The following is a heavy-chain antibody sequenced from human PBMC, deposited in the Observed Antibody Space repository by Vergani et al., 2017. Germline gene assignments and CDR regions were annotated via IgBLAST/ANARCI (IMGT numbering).Heavy chain of an antibody. Sequence: QVQLVQSGAEVKKPGASVKVSCKASGYTFTSYGISWVRQAPGQGLEWMGWISAFNGNTNYAQKLQGRVTMTTDTSTSTAYMELRSLRSDDTAVYYCARGGLTRRETYYDFWSGVDYWGQGTLVTVSS. V-gene: IGHV1-18*01. CDR3: ARGGLTRRETYYDFWSGVDY. J-gene: IGHJ4*02. CDR1: GYTFTSYG. D-gene: IGHD3-3*01. CDR2: ISAFNGNT.